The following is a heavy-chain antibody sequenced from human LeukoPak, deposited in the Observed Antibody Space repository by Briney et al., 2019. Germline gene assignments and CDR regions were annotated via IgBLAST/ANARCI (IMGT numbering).Heavy chain of an antibody. V-gene: IGHV3-53*01. CDR2: LYSGSDT. CDR3: ARVGDHFHWYLDL. D-gene: IGHD3-10*01. Sequence: GGSLRLSCAASGFTVGTNYMNWVRQAPGKGLEWVSILYSGSDTYYADSVKGRFTISRDSSKNILSLQMNNLRAEDTAVYYCARVGDHFHWYLDLWGRGTLVTVSS. J-gene: IGHJ2*01. CDR1: GFTVGTNY.